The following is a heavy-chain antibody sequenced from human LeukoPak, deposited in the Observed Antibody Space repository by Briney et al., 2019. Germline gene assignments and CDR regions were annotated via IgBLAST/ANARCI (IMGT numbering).Heavy chain of an antibody. J-gene: IGHJ4*02. CDR3: AREARTGTAAPEY. CDR2: IKQDGSEK. V-gene: IGHV3-7*05. Sequence: PGGSLRLSCAASGFTFSNYWMTWVRQAPGKGLEWVANIKQDGSEKYYVDSVKGRFTISRDNAKKSLYLQMNSLRAEDTAVYYCAREARTGTAAPEYWGQGTLVTVSS. CDR1: GFTFSNYW. D-gene: IGHD2-2*01.